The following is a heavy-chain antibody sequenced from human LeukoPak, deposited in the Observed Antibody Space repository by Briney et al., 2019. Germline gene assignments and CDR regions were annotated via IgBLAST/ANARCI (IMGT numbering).Heavy chain of an antibody. D-gene: IGHD2-15*01. CDR1: GGSFSGYY. CDR3: ARGRHIVVVVAATRLSWFDP. CDR2: INHSGST. J-gene: IGHJ5*02. Sequence: PSETLSLTCAVYGGSFSGYYWSWIRQPPGKGLEWIGEINHSGSTNYNPSLKSRVTISVDTSKNQFSLKLSSVTAADTAVYYCARGRHIVVVVAATRLSWFDPWGQGTLDTVSS. V-gene: IGHV4-34*01.